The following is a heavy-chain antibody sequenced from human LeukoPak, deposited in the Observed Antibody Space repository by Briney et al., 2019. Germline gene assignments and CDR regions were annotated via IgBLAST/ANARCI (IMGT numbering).Heavy chain of an antibody. V-gene: IGHV4-39*01. J-gene: IGHJ6*03. CDR2: INYSGST. D-gene: IGHD3-3*01. CDR1: GDSISSNSYY. CDR3: ARHVNNFWSGSDFYYYYMDV. Sequence: SETLSLTCTVSGDSISSNSYYWGWIRQPPGKGLEWIGTINYSGSTYYNPSLKSRVTISVDTSKNQFSLKLSSVTAADTAVYYCARHVNNFWSGSDFYYYYMDVWGKGTTVTVSS.